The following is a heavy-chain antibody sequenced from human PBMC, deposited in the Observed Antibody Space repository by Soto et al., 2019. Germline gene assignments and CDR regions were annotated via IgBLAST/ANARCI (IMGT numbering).Heavy chain of an antibody. Sequence: XESLKLSCKCSGYSCSSYWSGWVLQMPGKGLEWMGIIYPGDSDIRYSPSFEGQVTISADKSISTAYLQWSSLKASDTAMYYCARTPKFSLGFYYYGMDVWGQGTTVTVSS. J-gene: IGHJ6*02. CDR3: ARTPKFSLGFYYYGMDV. CDR1: GYSCSSYW. D-gene: IGHD3-3*02. CDR2: IYPGDSDI. V-gene: IGHV5-51*01.